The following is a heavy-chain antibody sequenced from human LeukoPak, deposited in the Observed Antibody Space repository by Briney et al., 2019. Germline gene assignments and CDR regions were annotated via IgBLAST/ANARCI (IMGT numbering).Heavy chain of an antibody. CDR3: ARSPEVPGTPYFDY. D-gene: IGHD6-19*01. V-gene: IGHV3-7*03. Sequence: GGSLRLSCAASGFTFCAYWMSWVRQAPGKGLEWVANIKQDGTEKYYVDSVKGRFIISRDNANNSLFLQMNSLRAEDTAVYYCARSPEVPGTPYFDYWGQGALVTDSS. CDR2: IKQDGTEK. CDR1: GFTFCAYW. J-gene: IGHJ4*02.